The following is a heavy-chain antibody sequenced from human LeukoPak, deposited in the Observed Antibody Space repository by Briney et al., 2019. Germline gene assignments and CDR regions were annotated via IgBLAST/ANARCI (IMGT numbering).Heavy chain of an antibody. J-gene: IGHJ4*02. CDR2: IYYSGST. CDR3: AKGRAGRAVARRGDYFDY. CDR1: GGSISSYY. D-gene: IGHD6-19*01. V-gene: IGHV4-59*08. Sequence: SETLSLTCTVSGGSISSYYWSWIRQPPGKGLEWIGYIYYSGSTNYNPSLKSRVTISVDTSKNQFSLKLSSVTAADTAVYYCAKGRAGRAVARRGDYFDYWGQGTLVTVSS.